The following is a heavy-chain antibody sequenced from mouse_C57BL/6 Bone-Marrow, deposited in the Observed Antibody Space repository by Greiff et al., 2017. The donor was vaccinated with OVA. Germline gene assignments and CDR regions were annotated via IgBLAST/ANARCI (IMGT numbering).Heavy chain of an antibody. CDR1: GFTFSSYA. J-gene: IGHJ2*01. V-gene: IGHV5-4*01. CDR2: ISDGGSYT. D-gene: IGHD1-1*01. Sequence: EVQGVESGGGLVKPGGSLKLSCAASGFTFSSYAMSLVRQTPEKRLEWVATISDGGSYTYYPDNVKGRFTISRDNAKNNLYLQMSHLKSEDTAMYYCARLITTVDYWGQGTTLTVSS. CDR3: ARLITTVDY.